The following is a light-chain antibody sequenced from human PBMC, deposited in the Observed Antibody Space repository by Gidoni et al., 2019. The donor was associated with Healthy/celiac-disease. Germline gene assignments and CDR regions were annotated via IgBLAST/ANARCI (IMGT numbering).Light chain of an antibody. CDR1: PSISSY. J-gene: IGKJ2*04. Sequence: IQMTQSPSSLSASVGDRVTITCRASPSISSYLNWYQQKPGKAPKLLIYAASSLQSGVPSRFSGSGSGTDFTLTISSLQPEDFATYYCQQSYSTPPCSFGQGTKLEIK. V-gene: IGKV1-39*01. CDR2: AAS. CDR3: QQSYSTPPCS.